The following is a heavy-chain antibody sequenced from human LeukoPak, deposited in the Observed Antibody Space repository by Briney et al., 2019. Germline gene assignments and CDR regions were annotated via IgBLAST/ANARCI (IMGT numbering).Heavy chain of an antibody. Sequence: SETLSLTCTVSGGSISSYYWSWIRQPPGKGLEWIGYIYYSGSTNYNPSLKSRVTISVDTSKNQFSPKLSSVTAADTAVYYCARAGLLWYFDLWGRGTLVTVSS. J-gene: IGHJ2*01. CDR3: ARAGLLWYFDL. CDR1: GGSISSYY. V-gene: IGHV4-59*01. CDR2: IYYSGST.